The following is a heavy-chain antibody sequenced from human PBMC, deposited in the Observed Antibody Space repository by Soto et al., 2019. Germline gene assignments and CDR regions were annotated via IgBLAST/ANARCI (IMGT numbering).Heavy chain of an antibody. J-gene: IGHJ4*02. CDR1: GGSISSGDYY. CDR3: ARSDYGDRYYFDY. Sequence: QVQLQESGPGLVKPSQTLSLTCTVSGGSISSGDYYWSWIRQPPGKGLEWIGYISYSGSTYYKASLKSRLIISVDTSKNQFSLKLSSVTAADTAVYYCARSDYGDRYYFDYWGQGTLVTVSS. V-gene: IGHV4-30-4*01. CDR2: ISYSGST. D-gene: IGHD4-17*01.